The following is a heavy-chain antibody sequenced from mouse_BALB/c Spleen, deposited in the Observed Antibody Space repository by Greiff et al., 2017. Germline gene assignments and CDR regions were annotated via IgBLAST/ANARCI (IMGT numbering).Heavy chain of an antibody. CDR1: GFTFSSYA. J-gene: IGHJ4*01. CDR2: ISSGGSYT. D-gene: IGHD4-1*01. V-gene: IGHV5-9-4*01. CDR3: ARNWDVGAMDY. Sequence: EVKVVESGGGLVKPGGSLKLSCAASGFTFSSYAMSWVRQSPEKRLEWVAEISSGGSYTYYPDTVTGRFTISRDNAKNTLYLEMSSLRSEDTAMYYCARNWDVGAMDYWGQGTSVTVSS.